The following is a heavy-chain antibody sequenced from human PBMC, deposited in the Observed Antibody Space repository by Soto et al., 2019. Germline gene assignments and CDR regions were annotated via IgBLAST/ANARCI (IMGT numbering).Heavy chain of an antibody. D-gene: IGHD5-18*01. CDR2: IYYSGST. V-gene: IGHV4-39*01. Sequence: QLQLQESGPGLVKPSETLSLTCTVSGGSISSSSYYWGWIRQPPGKGLEWIGSIYYSGSTYYNPSLKSRVTISVDTSKNQFSLKLSSVTAADTAVYYCATLTYSYGYLRIWGQGTMVTVSS. CDR1: GGSISSSSYY. J-gene: IGHJ3*02. CDR3: ATLTYSYGYLRI.